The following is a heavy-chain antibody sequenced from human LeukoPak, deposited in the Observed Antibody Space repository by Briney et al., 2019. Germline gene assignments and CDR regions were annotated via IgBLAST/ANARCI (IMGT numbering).Heavy chain of an antibody. CDR3: ARDRRDGYNLGSDY. Sequence: GASVKVSCKASGGTFSSYAISWVRQAPGQGLEWMGRIIPILGIANYAQKFQGRVTITADKSTSTAYMELSSLRSEDTAVYYCARDRRDGYNLGSDYWGQGTLVTVSS. D-gene: IGHD5-24*01. J-gene: IGHJ4*02. CDR2: IIPILGIA. V-gene: IGHV1-69*04. CDR1: GGTFSSYA.